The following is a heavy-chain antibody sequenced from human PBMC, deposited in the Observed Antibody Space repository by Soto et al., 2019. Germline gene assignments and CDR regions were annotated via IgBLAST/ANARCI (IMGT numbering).Heavy chain of an antibody. Sequence: GGSLRLSCAASGFTFSDYYMRWIRQAPGKGLEWVSYISTTGTTTNYADSMKGRFTISRDNAKNSLYLQMNSPRPEDTAVYYCARLRRGSSWYLDYWGRGTQVTVSS. D-gene: IGHD6-13*01. CDR3: ARLRRGSSWYLDY. V-gene: IGHV3-11*01. J-gene: IGHJ4*02. CDR2: ISTTGTTT. CDR1: GFTFSDYY.